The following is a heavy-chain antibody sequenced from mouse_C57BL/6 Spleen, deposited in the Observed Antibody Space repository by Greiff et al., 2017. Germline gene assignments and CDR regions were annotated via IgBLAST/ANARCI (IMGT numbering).Heavy chain of an antibody. CDR2: ICSGSSTI. D-gene: IGHD3-2*02. CDR1: GYTFSDYG. Sequence: EVQLVEPGGGLVQPGGSLKLSCAASGYTFSDYGMPWVRQAPEKGLEWVAYICSGSSTIYYEATVQGRFPISRDYAKNALLLQMTSMRAEYTAMYYFTRRGSGYWFAYWGQGTLVTVSA. V-gene: IGHV5-17*01. CDR3: TRRGSGYWFAY. J-gene: IGHJ3*01.